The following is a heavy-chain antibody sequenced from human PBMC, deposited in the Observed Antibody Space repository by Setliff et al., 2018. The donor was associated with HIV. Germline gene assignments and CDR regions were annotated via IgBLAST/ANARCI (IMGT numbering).Heavy chain of an antibody. J-gene: IGHJ4*02. Sequence: GESLKISCVASKFTFSFYWMSWVRQSPGKGLEWVANIHKDGSQKYYVDSVKGRFSISRDNINNFLYLEMNSLRVEDTAVYYCAGSRGYFVQADWGQGTLVTVSS. CDR2: IHKDGSQK. CDR3: AGSRGYFVQAD. V-gene: IGHV3-7*01. D-gene: IGHD1-1*01. CDR1: KFTFSFYW.